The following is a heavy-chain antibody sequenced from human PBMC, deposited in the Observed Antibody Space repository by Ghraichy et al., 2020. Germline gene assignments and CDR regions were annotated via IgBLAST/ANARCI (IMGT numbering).Heavy chain of an antibody. CDR3: ARELVVVIFPATPWARVRGREFDP. Sequence: LNISCAVSGYSISSGYYWGWIRQPPGKGLEWIGSIYHSGSTYYNPSLKSRVTISVDTSKNHFSLKLSSVTAADTAGYYCARELVVVIFPATPWARVRGREFDPWGQGTLVTVSS. CDR1: GYSISSGYY. V-gene: IGHV4-38-2*02. J-gene: IGHJ5*02. D-gene: IGHD3-22*01. CDR2: IYHSGST.